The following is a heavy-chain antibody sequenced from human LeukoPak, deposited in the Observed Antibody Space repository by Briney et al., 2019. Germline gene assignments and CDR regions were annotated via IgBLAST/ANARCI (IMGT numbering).Heavy chain of an antibody. D-gene: IGHD2-21*01. CDR2: INHSVST. CDR3: HDTRRGGDDY. Sequence: PSETLSLTCAVYGGSSSGYYWGCIRPPPEKGLEWIGEINHSVSTNSNPSLKSRVTISVDTSQNQFSLNLSSVNAAAPACFYCHDTRRGGDDYWGQGTLVTVSS. J-gene: IGHJ4*02. CDR1: GGSSSGYY. V-gene: IGHV4-34*01.